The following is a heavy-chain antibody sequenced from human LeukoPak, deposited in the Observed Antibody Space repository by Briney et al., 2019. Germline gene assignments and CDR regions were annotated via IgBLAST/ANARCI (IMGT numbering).Heavy chain of an antibody. CDR2: ISGSGGST. J-gene: IGHJ1*01. V-gene: IGHV3-23*01. CDR3: AKDLLYGSGSPEYFQH. CDR1: GFTFSSYA. Sequence: GGSLRLSCAASGFTFSSYAMSWVRQAPGKGLEWVSAISGSGGSTYYVDSVKGRFTISRDNSKNTLYLQMNSLRAEDTAVYYCAKDLLYGSGSPEYFQHWGQGTLVTVSS. D-gene: IGHD3-10*01.